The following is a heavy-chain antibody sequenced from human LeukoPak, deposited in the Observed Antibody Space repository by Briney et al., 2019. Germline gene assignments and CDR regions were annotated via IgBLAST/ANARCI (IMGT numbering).Heavy chain of an antibody. CDR1: GYTFTGYY. Sequence: GASVKVSCKASGYTFTGYYMHWVRQAPGQGLEWMGWISAYNGNTNYAQKLQGRVTMTTDTSTSTAYMELRSLRSDDTAVYYCARDRAGGYYDILTGYSPFDYWGQGTLVTVSS. CDR2: ISAYNGNT. V-gene: IGHV1-18*04. CDR3: ARDRAGGYYDILTGYSPFDY. D-gene: IGHD3-9*01. J-gene: IGHJ4*02.